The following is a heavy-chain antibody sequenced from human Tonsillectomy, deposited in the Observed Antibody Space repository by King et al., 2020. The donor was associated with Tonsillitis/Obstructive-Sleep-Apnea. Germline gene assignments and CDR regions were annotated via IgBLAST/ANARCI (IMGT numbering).Heavy chain of an antibody. CDR1: GGSISSYY. V-gene: IGHV4-59*01. J-gene: IGHJ5*02. CDR2: NYYSGST. CDR3: ARDLGLYYYDSSGYYWGWFDP. D-gene: IGHD3-22*01. Sequence: MQLQESGPGLVKPSETLSLTCTVSGGSISSYYWSWIRQPPGKGLEWNGYNYYSGSTNYNPSLKSRVTISVDTSKNQFSLKLSSVTAADTAVYYCARDLGLYYYDSSGYYWGWFDPWGQGTLVTVSS.